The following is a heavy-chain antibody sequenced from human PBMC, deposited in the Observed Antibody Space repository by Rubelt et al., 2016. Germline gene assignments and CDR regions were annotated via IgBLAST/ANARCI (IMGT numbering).Heavy chain of an antibody. CDR3: ARVGFYYDSGSYVD. J-gene: IGHJ4*02. CDR2: INPSGGST. V-gene: IGHV1-46*01. Sequence: QVQLVQSGAEVKKPGASVKVSCKASGYTFTSYYMHWVRQAPGQGLEWMGIINPSGGSTTYARKCQGRVTMTRDTSTSTVYMDLSSLRCEDTAVYYCARVGFYYDSGSYVDWGQGTLVTVSS. CDR1: GYTFTSYY. D-gene: IGHD3-10*01.